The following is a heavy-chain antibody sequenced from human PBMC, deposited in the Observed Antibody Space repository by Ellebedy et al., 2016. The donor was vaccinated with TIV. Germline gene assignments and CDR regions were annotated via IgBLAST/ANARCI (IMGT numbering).Heavy chain of an antibody. Sequence: GSLRLXXAVYGGSFSGYYWSWIRQPPGKGLEWIGEINHSGSTNYNPSLKSRVTISVDTSKNQFSLKLSSVTAADTAVYYCARGCSSTSCSGGFDYWGQGTLVTVSS. CDR3: ARGCSSTSCSGGFDY. D-gene: IGHD2-2*01. CDR2: INHSGST. V-gene: IGHV4-34*01. J-gene: IGHJ4*02. CDR1: GGSFSGYY.